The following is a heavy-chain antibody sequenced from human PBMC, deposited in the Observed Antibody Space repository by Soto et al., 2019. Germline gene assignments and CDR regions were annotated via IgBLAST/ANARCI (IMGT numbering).Heavy chain of an antibody. CDR3: SHMWGSGLFRMHV. D-gene: IGHD3-10*01. J-gene: IGHJ6*02. V-gene: IGHV2-5*01. CDR2: IFSNDDK. Sequence: QITLKESGPTLMKPTQTLTLTCAFSGFSLSTSGVGVGWLRQPPGKALEWLALIFSNDDKRYSPSLMIRLPISKATSKNQVVLTMTNIAPVDTATYYCSHMWGSGLFRMHVWGQGTTVTVSS. CDR1: GFSLSTSGVG.